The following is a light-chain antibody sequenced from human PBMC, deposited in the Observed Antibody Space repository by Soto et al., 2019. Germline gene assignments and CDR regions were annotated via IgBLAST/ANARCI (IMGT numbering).Light chain of an antibody. CDR3: QQSFSTLWT. CDR2: AAS. J-gene: IGKJ1*01. Sequence: DIQVTQSPSSLSASVGDRVTITCRASQNINNYLNWYQQKPGKAPKLLIYAASSLQSGVPSRFSGSGSGADVTLTISSLQPEDFATYYCQQSFSTLWTFGQGTKVEIK. CDR1: QNINNY. V-gene: IGKV1-39*01.